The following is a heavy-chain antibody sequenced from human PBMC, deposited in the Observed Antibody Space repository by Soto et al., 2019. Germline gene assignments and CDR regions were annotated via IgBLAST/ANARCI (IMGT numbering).Heavy chain of an antibody. Sequence: ASVKVSCKVSGYTLTELSMHWVRQAPGKGLEWMGGFDPEDGETIYAQKFQGRVTMTEDTSTGTAYMELSRLRSDDTAVYYCARRGSFNGYYYYMDVWGKGTTVTVSS. V-gene: IGHV1-24*01. CDR1: GYTLTELS. CDR2: FDPEDGET. J-gene: IGHJ6*03. D-gene: IGHD2-8*01. CDR3: ARRGSFNGYYYYMDV.